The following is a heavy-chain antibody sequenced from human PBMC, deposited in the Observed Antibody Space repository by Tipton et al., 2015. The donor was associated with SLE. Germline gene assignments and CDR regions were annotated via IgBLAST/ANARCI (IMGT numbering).Heavy chain of an antibody. D-gene: IGHD5-24*01. Sequence: TLSLTCTVPGDSINSHYWSWVRQPAAKGLAWIGRVSISGNTNYNPPRKSRVTMSLDTSKNQLSLVLTSVTAADTAVYYCAREALYLSTIPDAFHFWGQGTSVTVSS. J-gene: IGHJ3*01. CDR3: AREALYLSTIPDAFHF. CDR1: GDSINSHY. V-gene: IGHV4-4*07. CDR2: VSISGNT.